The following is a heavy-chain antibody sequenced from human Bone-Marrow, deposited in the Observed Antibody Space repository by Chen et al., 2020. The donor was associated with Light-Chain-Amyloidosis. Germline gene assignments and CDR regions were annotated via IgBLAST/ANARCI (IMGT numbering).Heavy chain of an antibody. D-gene: IGHD4-17*01. CDR3: ASNGDSTGY. CDR2: IYYSGST. J-gene: IGHJ4*02. CDR1: GGSISSSSYY. Sequence: QLQLQESGPGLVKPSETLSLTCTVSGGSISSSSYYWGWIRQPPGKGLEWMGSIYYSGSTYYNPSLKSRVTVSVDTSKNQFSLKLSSVTAADTAVYYCASNGDSTGYWGQGTLVTVSS. V-gene: IGHV4-39*01.